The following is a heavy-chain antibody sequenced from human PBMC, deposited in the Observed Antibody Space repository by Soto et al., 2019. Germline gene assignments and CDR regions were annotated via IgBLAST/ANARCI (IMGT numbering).Heavy chain of an antibody. V-gene: IGHV1-8*01. CDR1: GYTFTSYD. J-gene: IGHJ6*02. CDR3: ARGTGITGTNCPHCYYYGMDV. CDR2: MNPNSGNT. D-gene: IGHD1-7*01. Sequence: ASVKVSCKPSGYTFTSYDINWVRQATGQGLEWMGWMNPNSGNTGYAQKFQGRVTMTRNTSISTAYMELSSLRSEDTAVYYCARGTGITGTNCPHCYYYGMDVWGQGTTVTVSS.